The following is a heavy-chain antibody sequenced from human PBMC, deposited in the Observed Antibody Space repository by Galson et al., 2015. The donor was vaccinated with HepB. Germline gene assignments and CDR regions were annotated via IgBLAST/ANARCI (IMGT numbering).Heavy chain of an antibody. CDR3: ARSRYSYGDYYFDY. CDR2: IYPGDSDP. CDR1: GYSFTNYW. D-gene: IGHD5-18*01. Sequence: QSGAEVKEPGESLKISCKGSGYSFTNYWIGWVRQMPGKGLDWMGIIYPGDSDPRYSPSFQGQVTISVDKSISTAYLQWSSLKASDTAMYYCARSRYSYGDYYFDYWGQGTLVTVSS. V-gene: IGHV5-51*01. J-gene: IGHJ4*02.